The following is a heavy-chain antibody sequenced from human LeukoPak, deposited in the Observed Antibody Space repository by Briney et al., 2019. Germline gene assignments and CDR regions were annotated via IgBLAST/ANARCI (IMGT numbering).Heavy chain of an antibody. D-gene: IGHD3-22*01. CDR1: GGTFSSYA. Sequence: ASVKVSFKASGGTFSSYAISWVRQAPGQGLEWMGGIIPIFGTANYAQKFQGRVTITADESTSTAYMELSSLRSEDTAVYYCARSISDYYDSSGYQPIDYWGQGTLVTVSS. J-gene: IGHJ4*02. V-gene: IGHV1-69*13. CDR2: IIPIFGTA. CDR3: ARSISDYYDSSGYQPIDY.